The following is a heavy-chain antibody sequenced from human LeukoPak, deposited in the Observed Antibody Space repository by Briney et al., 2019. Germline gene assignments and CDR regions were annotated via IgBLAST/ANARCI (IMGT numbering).Heavy chain of an antibody. V-gene: IGHV1-46*04. CDR2: INPSGGGT. CDR3: ARDLGDDYGDYPPVPLHHGSGWPWEPGFDH. Sequence: GASVKVSCNASGYTFTQYYMHSVRQSPGQGLEWLGIINPSGGGTSYAQKLQGRVTMTRDTSTSTVYMELSRLRSEDTAIYYCARDLGDDYGDYPPVPLHHGSGWPWEPGFDHWGQGTLVTVSS. CDR1: GYTFTQYY. J-gene: IGHJ4*02. D-gene: IGHD4-17*01.